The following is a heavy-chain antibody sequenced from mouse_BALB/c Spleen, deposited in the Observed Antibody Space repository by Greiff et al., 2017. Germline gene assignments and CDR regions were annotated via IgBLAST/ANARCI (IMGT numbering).Heavy chain of an antibody. CDR1: GYTFTDYN. V-gene: IGHV1S29*02. CDR2: IYPYNGGT. Sequence: EVQLQESGPELVKPWASVKISCKASGYTFTDYNMHWVKQSHGKSLEWIGYIYPYNGGTGYNQKFKSKATLTVDNSSSTAYMELRSLTSEDSAVYYCARGGYYGGWFAYWGQGTLVTVSA. D-gene: IGHD2-3*01. J-gene: IGHJ3*01. CDR3: ARGGYYGGWFAY.